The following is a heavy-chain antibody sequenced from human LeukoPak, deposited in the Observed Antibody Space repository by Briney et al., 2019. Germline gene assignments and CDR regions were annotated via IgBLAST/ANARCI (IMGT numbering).Heavy chain of an antibody. J-gene: IGHJ6*03. CDR3: ARAQYIYYMDV. CDR2: INSDGSST. Sequence: GGSLRVSCAASGFTFSSYWMHWVRQAPGKGLVWVSRINSDGSSTSYADSVKGRFTISRDNAKNTLYLQMNSLRAEDTAVYYCARAQYIYYMDVWGKGTTVTVSS. V-gene: IGHV3-74*01. D-gene: IGHD5-18*01. CDR1: GFTFSSYW.